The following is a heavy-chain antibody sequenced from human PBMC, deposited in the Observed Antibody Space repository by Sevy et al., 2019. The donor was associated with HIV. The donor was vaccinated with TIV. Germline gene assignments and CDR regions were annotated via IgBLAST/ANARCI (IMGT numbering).Heavy chain of an antibody. D-gene: IGHD2-21*02. V-gene: IGHV3-30-3*01. Sequence: GGSLRLSCAASGFTFSSYAMHWVRQAPGKGLEWVAVISYDGSNKYYADSVKGRFTISRDNSKNTLYLQMNSLRAEDTAVYXXXRXVGEVTADYWGQGTLVTVSS. CDR3: XRXVGEVTADY. J-gene: IGHJ4*02. CDR2: ISYDGSNK. CDR1: GFTFSSYA.